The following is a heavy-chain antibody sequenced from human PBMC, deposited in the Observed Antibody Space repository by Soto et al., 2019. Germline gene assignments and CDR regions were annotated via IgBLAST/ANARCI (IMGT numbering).Heavy chain of an antibody. D-gene: IGHD3-10*01. J-gene: IGHJ4*02. CDR1: GFSLSTSGVG. Sequence: QITLKESGPTLVKPTQTLTLTCTFSGFSLSTSGVGVGWIRQPPGKALEWLALIYWDDDKRYSPSLKSRLTITKDTSKNQVVLTMTNMDPVDTATYYCAHPSMDYDGSGSYYTAYYFDYWGQGTLVTVSS. V-gene: IGHV2-5*02. CDR3: AHPSMDYDGSGSYYTAYYFDY. CDR2: IYWDDDK.